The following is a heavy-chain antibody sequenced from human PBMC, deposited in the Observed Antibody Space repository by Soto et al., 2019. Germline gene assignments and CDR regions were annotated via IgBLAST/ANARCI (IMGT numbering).Heavy chain of an antibody. Sequence: SETLSLTCAVSGGSISSGGYSWSWIRQPPGKGLEWIGYIYHSGSTYYNPSLKSRVTISVDRSKNQFSLKLSSVTAADTAVYYCARESGGLFGAFDYWGRGILVTVSS. V-gene: IGHV4-30-2*01. CDR3: ARESGGLFGAFDY. CDR2: IYHSGST. D-gene: IGHD1-26*01. CDR1: GGSISSGGYS. J-gene: IGHJ4*02.